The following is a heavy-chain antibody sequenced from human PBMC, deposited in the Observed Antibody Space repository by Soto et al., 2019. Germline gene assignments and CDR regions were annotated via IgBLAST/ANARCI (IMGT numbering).Heavy chain of an antibody. CDR3: ARSISSQNQNWFDP. J-gene: IGHJ5*02. D-gene: IGHD6-6*01. V-gene: IGHV3-30-3*01. Sequence: QVQLVESGGGVVQPGRSLRLSCAASGFTFSTYAMHWVRQAPGKGLEWVATISYDGGYRHYTDSVKDRFTISRDNSKHTLELQIRSLRAEDTAVYNCARSISSQNQNWFDPVGQGTLVTVSS. CDR1: GFTFSTYA. CDR2: ISYDGGYR.